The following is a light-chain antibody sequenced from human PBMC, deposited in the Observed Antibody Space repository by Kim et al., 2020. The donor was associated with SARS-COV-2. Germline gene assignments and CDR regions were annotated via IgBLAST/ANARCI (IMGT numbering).Light chain of an antibody. Sequence: GQRVTISCSGSSSNIGSNYVYWYHQLPGTAPNLLIYRNNQRPSGVPDRFSGSKSGTSASLAISGLRSEDEADYYCAAWDDSLSGPVFGGGTQLTVL. CDR1: SSNIGSNY. CDR2: RNN. CDR3: AAWDDSLSGPV. V-gene: IGLV1-47*01. J-gene: IGLJ3*02.